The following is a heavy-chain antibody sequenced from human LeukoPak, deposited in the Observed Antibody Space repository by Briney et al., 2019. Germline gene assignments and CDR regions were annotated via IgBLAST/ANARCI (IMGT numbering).Heavy chain of an antibody. D-gene: IGHD5-18*01. CDR2: ISYDGSNK. CDR3: AKSGVQLPVFDY. CDR1: GFTFSSYA. Sequence: GGSLRLSCAASGFTFSSYAMHWVCQAPGKGLEWVAVISYDGSNKYYGGSVKGRFTIPRDNSKNPLYLQMNSLRPEDTALYYCAKSGVQLPVFDYWGQGTLVTVSS. J-gene: IGHJ4*02. V-gene: IGHV3-30*18.